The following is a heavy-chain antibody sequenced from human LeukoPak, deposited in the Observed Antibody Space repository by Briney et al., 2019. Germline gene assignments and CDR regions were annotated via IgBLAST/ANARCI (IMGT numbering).Heavy chain of an antibody. D-gene: IGHD1-1*01. CDR1: GGSISSGSYY. V-gene: IGHV4-61*02. CDR3: ARVEGTAGVIDY. J-gene: IGHJ4*02. CDR2: IYTSGST. Sequence: SETLSLTCTVSGGSISSGSYYWSWIRQPAGKGLEWIGRIYTSGSTNYNPSLKSRVTISVDTSKNQFSLKLSSVTAADTAVYYCARVEGTAGVIDYWGQGTLVTVSS.